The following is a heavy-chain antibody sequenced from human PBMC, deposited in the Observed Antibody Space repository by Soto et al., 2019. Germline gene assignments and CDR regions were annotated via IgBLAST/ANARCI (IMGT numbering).Heavy chain of an antibody. CDR3: ATSGVYSSSFPLDY. CDR1: GYTLTELS. Sequence: ALVKVSCKVSGYTLTELSMHWVRQAPGKGLEWMGGFDPEDGETIYAQKFQGRVTMTEDTSTDTAYMELSSLRSEDTAVYYCATSGVYSSSFPLDYWGQGTLVTVSS. J-gene: IGHJ4*02. CDR2: FDPEDGET. D-gene: IGHD6-6*01. V-gene: IGHV1-24*01.